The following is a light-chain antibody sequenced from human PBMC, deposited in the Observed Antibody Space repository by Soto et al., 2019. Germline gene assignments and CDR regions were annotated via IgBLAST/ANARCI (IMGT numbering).Light chain of an antibody. CDR2: GAS. CDR3: QKYNSAPWT. Sequence: DIQMTQSPSSLSASVVDRVTITCRASLPISNYLAWYQQKPGKAPKVLIYGASTLQSGVPSRFSGSGSGTDFTLSISSLQPEDVATYYCQKYNSAPWTFGQGTKVDI. J-gene: IGKJ1*01. CDR1: LPISNY. V-gene: IGKV1-27*01.